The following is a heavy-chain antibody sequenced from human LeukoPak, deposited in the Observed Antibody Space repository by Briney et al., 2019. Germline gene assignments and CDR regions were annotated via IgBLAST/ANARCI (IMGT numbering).Heavy chain of an antibody. CDR3: ARPRMTYWYFDY. D-gene: IGHD1-14*01. CDR1: GFTFSSYS. Sequence: PGGSLRLSCAASGFTFSSYSMNWVRQAPGKGLEWVSSISSSGSTIYYADSVKGRFTISRDNAKNSLYLQMNSLRAEDTAVYYCARPRMTYWYFDYWGQGTLVTVSS. V-gene: IGHV3-48*04. J-gene: IGHJ4*02. CDR2: ISSSGSTI.